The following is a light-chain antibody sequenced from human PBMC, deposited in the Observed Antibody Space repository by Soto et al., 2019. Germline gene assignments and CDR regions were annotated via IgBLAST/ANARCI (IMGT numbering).Light chain of an antibody. CDR1: QSVSRNY. V-gene: IGKV3-20*01. Sequence: EFVLTQSPGTLSLSPGDRATLSCRTSQSVSRNYLAWYQQRPGQAPRLLIYGASSRATGIADRFSGSGSGTDFTLTIDRLEPEDFAVYYCQQYGTSPYTFGQGTKLEIK. CDR2: GAS. J-gene: IGKJ2*01. CDR3: QQYGTSPYT.